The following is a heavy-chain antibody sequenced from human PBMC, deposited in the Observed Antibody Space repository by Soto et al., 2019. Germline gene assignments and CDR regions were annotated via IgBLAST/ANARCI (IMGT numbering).Heavy chain of an antibody. V-gene: IGHV4-34*01. CDR1: GGSFSGYY. Sequence: QVQLQQWGAGLLKPSETLSLTCAVYGGSFSGYYWSWIRQPPGKGLECIGEINHSGSTNYNPSLKTRVTISVDTSKNQFSLKLSYVTAADTAVYYCARGPCSSTSCYGHYFDYWGQGTLVTVSS. J-gene: IGHJ4*02. D-gene: IGHD2-2*01. CDR2: INHSGST. CDR3: ARGPCSSTSCYGHYFDY.